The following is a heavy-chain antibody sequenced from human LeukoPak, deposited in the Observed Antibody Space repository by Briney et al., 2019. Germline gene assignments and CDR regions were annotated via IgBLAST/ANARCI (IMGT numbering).Heavy chain of an antibody. CDR3: ARTGQIVGASPFDY. CDR1: GFTFSSYE. V-gene: IGHV3-48*03. J-gene: IGHJ4*02. D-gene: IGHD1-26*01. Sequence: PGGSLRLSCAASGFTFSSYEMNWVRQAPGKGLEWVSYISSSASTIYYADSVKGRFTISRDNAKNSLYLQMNSLRAEDTAVYYCARTGQIVGASPFDYWGQGTLVTVSS. CDR2: ISSSASTI.